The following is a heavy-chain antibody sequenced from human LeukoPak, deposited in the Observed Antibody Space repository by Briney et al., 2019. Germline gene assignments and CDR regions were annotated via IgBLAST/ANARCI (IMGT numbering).Heavy chain of an antibody. J-gene: IGHJ4*02. CDR1: GFTFSSYG. CDR3: AKEWHYDSSGYLDY. V-gene: IGHV3-30*02. Sequence: PGGSLRLSCAASGFTFSSYGMHWVRQAPDKGLERVAFIRYDGSNKYYADSVKGRFTISRDNSKNTLYLQMNSLRAEDTAVYYCAKEWHYDSSGYLDYWGQGTLVTVSS. CDR2: IRYDGSNK. D-gene: IGHD3-22*01.